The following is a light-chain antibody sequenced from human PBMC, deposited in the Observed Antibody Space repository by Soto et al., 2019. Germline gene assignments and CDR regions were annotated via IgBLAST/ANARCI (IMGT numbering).Light chain of an antibody. J-gene: IGLJ1*01. CDR1: SSDVGGYNY. CDR2: EVS. V-gene: IGLV2-14*01. CDR3: SSYASSVSYV. Sequence: QSALTQPASVSGSPGQSITISCTGTSSDVGGYNYVSWYQQHPGKAPKFIIYEVSNRPEGVPNRFFGSKPGNTASLTISGLQAEDEADYYCSSYASSVSYVFGTGTKLTVL.